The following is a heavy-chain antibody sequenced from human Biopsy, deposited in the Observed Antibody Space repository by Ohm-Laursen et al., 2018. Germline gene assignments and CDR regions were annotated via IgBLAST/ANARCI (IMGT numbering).Heavy chain of an antibody. CDR1: GGTFSNYG. CDR2: NIPILGTG. CDR3: ATKLTGYFHH. V-gene: IGHV1-69*06. J-gene: IGHJ1*01. Sequence: SVKVSCKAPGGTFSNYGVKWVRQAPGQGLEWLGGNIPILGTGNYAQKFQDRVTDAADTSTSTATMELRSLRSDDTAVYYCATKLTGYFHHWGQGILVIVSS. D-gene: IGHD3-9*01.